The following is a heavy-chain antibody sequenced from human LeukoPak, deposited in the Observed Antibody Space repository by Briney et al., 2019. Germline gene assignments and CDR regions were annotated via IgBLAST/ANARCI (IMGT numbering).Heavy chain of an antibody. V-gene: IGHV4-30-2*01. CDR3: ARERMSTGDPFDI. CDR2: IYHSGST. D-gene: IGHD5/OR15-5a*01. CDR1: GGSISSGGYS. Sequence: QTLSLTCAVTGGSISSGGYSWSWIRQPPGKGLEWIGYIYHSGSTSYNPSLKSRLTISIDRSKNQFSLNLTSVTAADTALYYCARERMSTGDPFDIWGQGTMVTVSS. J-gene: IGHJ3*02.